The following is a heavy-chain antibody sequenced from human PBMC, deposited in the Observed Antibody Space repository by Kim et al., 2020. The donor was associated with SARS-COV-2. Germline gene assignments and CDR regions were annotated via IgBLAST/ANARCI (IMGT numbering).Heavy chain of an antibody. Sequence: SETLSLTCTVSGGSISSGSYYWSWIRQPAGKGLEWIGRFYTSGSTNYSPSLKSRVTISLDTSKNQFSLKLSSVTAADTAVYYCARGTMVRGADGYYYYYAMDVWGQGTTVTVSS. CDR1: GGSISSGSYY. D-gene: IGHD3-10*01. J-gene: IGHJ6*02. CDR2: FYTSGST. CDR3: ARGTMVRGADGYYYYYAMDV. V-gene: IGHV4-61*02.